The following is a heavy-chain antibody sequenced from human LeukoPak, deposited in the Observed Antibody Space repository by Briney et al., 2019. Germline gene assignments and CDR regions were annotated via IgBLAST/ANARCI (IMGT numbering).Heavy chain of an antibody. CDR2: IYYSGST. J-gene: IGHJ4*02. Sequence: SETLSLTCTVSGGSISGSSHYWGWIRQPPGKGLEWIGSIYYSGSTYYNPSLKSRVTISVDTSKNQFSLKLSSVTAADTAVYYCARGIAARPAPFDYWGQGTLVTVSS. CDR1: GGSISGSSHY. CDR3: ARGIAARPAPFDY. V-gene: IGHV4-39*07. D-gene: IGHD6-6*01.